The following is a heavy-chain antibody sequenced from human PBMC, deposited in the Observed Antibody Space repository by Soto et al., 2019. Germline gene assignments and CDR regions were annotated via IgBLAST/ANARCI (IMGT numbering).Heavy chain of an antibody. V-gene: IGHV3-53*04. J-gene: IGHJ2*01. Sequence: EVQLVESGGGLVQPGGSLRLSCATSGFTVSSNYLRWVRQAPGKGLEWVSVIYSGGSTYYADSVKGRFTISRHNSKNTLYRQMNSMGAEDTAVYYCARDQYGDQPGQHWYFALWGRGTLVTVSS. CDR1: GFTVSSNY. D-gene: IGHD4-17*01. CDR2: IYSGGST. CDR3: ARDQYGDQPGQHWYFAL.